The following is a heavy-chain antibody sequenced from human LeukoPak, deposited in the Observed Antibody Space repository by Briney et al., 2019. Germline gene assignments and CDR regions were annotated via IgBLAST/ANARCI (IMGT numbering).Heavy chain of an antibody. V-gene: IGHV3-74*01. CDR1: GFTFSSYW. Sequence: GGSLRLSCAASGFTFSSYWMHWVRQAPGKGLVWVSRINTDGSSTSYADSVKGRFTISRDNAKNTLYLQMNSLRAEDTAVYYCAHLPIAARSNFDYWGQGTLVTVSS. J-gene: IGHJ4*02. CDR3: AHLPIAARSNFDY. CDR2: INTDGSST. D-gene: IGHD6-6*01.